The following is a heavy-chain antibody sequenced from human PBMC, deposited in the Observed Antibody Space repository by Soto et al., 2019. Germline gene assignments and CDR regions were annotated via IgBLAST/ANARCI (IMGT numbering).Heavy chain of an antibody. CDR3: ASSVFDYIWGSYRYTWHY. J-gene: IGHJ4*02. CDR2: INHSGST. Sequence: SETLSLTCAVYGGSFSGYYWSWIRQPPGKGLEWIGEINHSGSTNYNPSLKSRVTISVDTSKNQFSLKLSSVTAADTAVYYCASSVFDYIWGSYRYTWHYWGQGTLVTVSS. CDR1: GGSFSGYY. D-gene: IGHD3-16*02. V-gene: IGHV4-34*01.